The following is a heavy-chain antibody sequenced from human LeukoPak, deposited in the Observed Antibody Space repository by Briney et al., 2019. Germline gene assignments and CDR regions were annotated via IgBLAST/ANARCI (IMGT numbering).Heavy chain of an antibody. J-gene: IGHJ6*02. V-gene: IGHV3-7*01. CDR2: IKQDGSEK. D-gene: IGHD2-2*01. CDR3: AREDSIVVVPAALYYYYGMDV. Sequence: PGESLRLSCAVSGFTFGDYWMTWVRQAPGKGLEWVANIKQDGSEKYYVDSVKGRFTISRDNAKNSLYLQMNSLRAEDTAVYYCAREDSIVVVPAALYYYYGMDVWGQGTTVTVSS. CDR1: GFTFGDYW.